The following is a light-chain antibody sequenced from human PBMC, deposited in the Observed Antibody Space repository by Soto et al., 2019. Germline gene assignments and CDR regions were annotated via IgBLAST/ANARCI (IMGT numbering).Light chain of an antibody. J-gene: IGKJ1*01. CDR2: DAS. Sequence: DMQMIDSPSTLSASVGVTCTISCRASQTISKWLAWYQQKPGKAPKLLIYDASSLESGVPSRFSGSGSGTEFTLTISSLEPDDCARYYCQQYISYWRFDQGTMVDIK. CDR3: QQYISYWR. CDR1: QTISKW. V-gene: IGKV1-5*01.